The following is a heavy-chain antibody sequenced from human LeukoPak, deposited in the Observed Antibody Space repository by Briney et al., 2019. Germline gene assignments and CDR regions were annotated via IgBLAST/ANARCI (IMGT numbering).Heavy chain of an antibody. D-gene: IGHD3-10*01. J-gene: IGHJ4*02. V-gene: IGHV4-30-4*07. Sequence: SETLSLTCAVSGGSISSGGYSWSWIRQTPGKGLEWIAYIHDSGSTYYNPSLKSRVTISVDTSKNQFSLKLSSVTAADTAVYYCARVLDYYGSGSRDFDYWSQGILVTVSS. CDR3: ARVLDYYGSGSRDFDY. CDR2: IHDSGST. CDR1: GGSISSGGYS.